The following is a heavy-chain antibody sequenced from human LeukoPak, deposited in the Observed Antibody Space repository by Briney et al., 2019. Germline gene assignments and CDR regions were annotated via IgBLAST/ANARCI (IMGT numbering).Heavy chain of an antibody. CDR1: GFTLSNHC. Sequence: RGSLRLSCAASGFTLSNHCMSWVRHAPGKGLEWVANIKEDGSLKNYVHSVRGPFNISRDKDRKSWCLQMDSLRVEDTPLYFSSRDYGWITFDFWGEGTLVTVSS. CDR2: IKEDGSLK. J-gene: IGHJ4*02. V-gene: IGHV3-7*01. D-gene: IGHD6-19*01. CDR3: SRDYGWITFDF.